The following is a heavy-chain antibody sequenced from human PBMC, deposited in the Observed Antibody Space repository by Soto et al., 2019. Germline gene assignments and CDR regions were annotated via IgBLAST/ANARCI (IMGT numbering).Heavy chain of an antibody. Sequence: QVQLQESGPGLVKPSQTLSLTCTVSGGSISSGGYYWSWIRQHPGKGLEWIGYIYYSGSTYYNPSLKSRVTISVDTSKNQFSLKLSSVTAADTAVYYCARDGVGTVTTGYYYYGMDVWGQGTTVTVSS. CDR3: ARDGVGTVTTGYYYYGMDV. J-gene: IGHJ6*02. CDR1: GGSISSGGYY. V-gene: IGHV4-31*03. D-gene: IGHD4-17*01. CDR2: IYYSGST.